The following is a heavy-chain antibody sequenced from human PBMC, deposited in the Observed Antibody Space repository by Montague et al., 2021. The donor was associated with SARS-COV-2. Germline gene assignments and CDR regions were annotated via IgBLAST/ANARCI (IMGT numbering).Heavy chain of an antibody. CDR1: GHSISSYY. CDR3: ARVGRQQLVRLSGMDV. V-gene: IGHV4-39*07. J-gene: IGHJ6*02. CDR2: IYYSGST. D-gene: IGHD6-13*01. Sequence: SETLSLTCSVSGHSISSYYWSWIRQPPGKGLEWIGSIYYSGSTYYNPSLKSRVTISVDTSKNQFSLKLSSVTAADTAVYYCARVGRQQLVRLSGMDVWGQGTTVTVSS.